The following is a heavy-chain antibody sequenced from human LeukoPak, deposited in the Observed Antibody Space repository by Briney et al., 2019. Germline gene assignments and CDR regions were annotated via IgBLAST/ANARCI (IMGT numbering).Heavy chain of an antibody. CDR3: ARGTYGSGNYYYFDY. CDR1: GGSISSGDYY. D-gene: IGHD3-10*01. CDR2: IFYSGST. Sequence: SQTLSLTCTVSGGSISSGDYYCSWIRQPPGKGLEWIGYIFYSGSTYYNPSLKSRVTMSVDTSKNQFSLRLSSVTAADTAVFFCARGTYGSGNYYYFDYWGQGTLVTVSS. V-gene: IGHV4-30-4*01. J-gene: IGHJ4*02.